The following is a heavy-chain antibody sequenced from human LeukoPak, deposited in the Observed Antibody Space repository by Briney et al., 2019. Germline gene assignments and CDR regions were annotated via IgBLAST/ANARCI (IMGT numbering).Heavy chain of an antibody. D-gene: IGHD2-8*01. CDR2: ISGSGGST. CDR1: GFTFSSYC. J-gene: IGHJ4*02. CDR3: AKARETNGFYRYFDY. V-gene: IGHV3-23*01. Sequence: GGSLRLSCAAPGFTFSSYCMSWVRQAPGKGLEWVSDISGSGGSTYYADSVKGRLTISRDNSKNTLYLRMDALGADDTAIYYCAKARETNGFYRYFDYWGQGTLVTVSS.